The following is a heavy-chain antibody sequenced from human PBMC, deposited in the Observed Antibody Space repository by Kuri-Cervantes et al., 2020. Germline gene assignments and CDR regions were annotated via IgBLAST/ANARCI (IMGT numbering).Heavy chain of an antibody. V-gene: IGHV3-30-3*01. Sequence: GGSLRLSCAASGFTFSSYAMHWVRQAPGKGLEWVAVISYDGSNKYYADSVKGRFTLSRDNAENSLYLQMNSLRAEDTAVYYCARDKGIYDPSGVRGYYFDYWGQGTLVTVSS. D-gene: IGHD3-22*01. CDR2: ISYDGSNK. CDR3: ARDKGIYDPSGVRGYYFDY. CDR1: GFTFSSYA. J-gene: IGHJ4*02.